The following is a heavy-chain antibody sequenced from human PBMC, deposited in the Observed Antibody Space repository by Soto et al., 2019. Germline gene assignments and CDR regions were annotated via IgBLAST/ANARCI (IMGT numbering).Heavy chain of an antibody. D-gene: IGHD1-26*01. CDR2: VYYSGST. V-gene: IGHV4-59*02. CDR3: ARGRSHEWELLVQYFVY. CDR1: GGSVSNSY. Sequence: SETLSLTCTVSGGSVSNSYWGWIRQPPGKGLEWVAYVYYSGSTNYNPPLGSRVTISVGKSKNQFSLKMTSVTGADTAVYYCARGRSHEWELLVQYFVYWGQGTLVTVSS. J-gene: IGHJ4*02.